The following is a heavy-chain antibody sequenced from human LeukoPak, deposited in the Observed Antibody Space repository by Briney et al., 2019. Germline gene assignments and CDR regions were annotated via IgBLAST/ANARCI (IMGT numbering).Heavy chain of an antibody. Sequence: SGGSLRLSAAASGFTFSNYGMHWVRQAPGQGLEWVALIWYDGRTKFHADYVKGRFTISRDNSKNTLYLQMDRLRDEDRAVYYCAREWGRIAVAGGPGYWGQGSRVTGSS. J-gene: IGHJ4*02. V-gene: IGHV3-33*01. CDR1: GFTFSNYG. CDR3: AREWGRIAVAGGPGY. CDR2: IWYDGRTK. D-gene: IGHD6-19*01.